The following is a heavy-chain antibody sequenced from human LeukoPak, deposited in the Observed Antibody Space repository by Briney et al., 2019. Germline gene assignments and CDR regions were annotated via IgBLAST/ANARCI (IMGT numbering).Heavy chain of an antibody. V-gene: IGHV3-48*03. Sequence: PGGSLRLSCAASGFTFSSYGMNWVRQAPGKGLEWISYISSAGTTKIYADSVKGRFTISRDNAKNSLYLQMNSLRAEDTAVYYCARDYWFDPWGHGTLVTVSS. CDR1: GFTFSSYG. CDR3: ARDYWFDP. CDR2: ISSAGTTK. J-gene: IGHJ5*02.